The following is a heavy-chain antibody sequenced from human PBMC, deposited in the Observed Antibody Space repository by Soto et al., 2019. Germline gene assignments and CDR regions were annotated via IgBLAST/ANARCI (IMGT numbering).Heavy chain of an antibody. D-gene: IGHD6-13*01. J-gene: IGHJ3*01. Sequence: SLRPSCAPSGFTFSRYSMNWVRQAPGKGLEWVSSISSSSSYIYYADSVKGRFTISRDNAKNSLYLQMNSLRAEDTAVYYCARDEGLDSSWDWGQGTMVTVSS. CDR1: GFTFSRYS. CDR2: ISSSSSYI. V-gene: IGHV3-21*01. CDR3: ARDEGLDSSWD.